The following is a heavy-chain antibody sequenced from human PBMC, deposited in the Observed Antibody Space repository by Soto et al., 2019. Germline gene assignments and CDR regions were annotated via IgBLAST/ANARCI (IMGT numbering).Heavy chain of an antibody. CDR1: GGSISSGGYY. Sequence: SETLSLTCTVSGGSISSGGYYWSWIRQHPGKGLEWIGYIYYSGSTYYNPSLKSRVTISVDTSKNQFSLKLSSVTAADTAVYYCAGVQVVVVAATDWGQGTLVTVSS. D-gene: IGHD2-15*01. CDR3: AGVQVVVVAATD. CDR2: IYYSGST. V-gene: IGHV4-31*03. J-gene: IGHJ4*02.